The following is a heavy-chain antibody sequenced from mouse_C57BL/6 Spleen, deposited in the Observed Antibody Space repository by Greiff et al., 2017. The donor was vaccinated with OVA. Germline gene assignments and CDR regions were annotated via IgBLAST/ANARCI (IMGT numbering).Heavy chain of an antibody. J-gene: IGHJ3*01. CDR2: IDPSDSYT. D-gene: IGHD2-10*02. Sequence: VQLQQPGAELVKPGASVKLSCKASGYTFTSYWMQWVKQRPGQGLEWIGEIDPSDSYTNYNQKFKGKATLTVDTSSSTASMQLSSLTSEDSAVYYCARGYGNYFAYWGQGTLVTVSA. CDR3: ARGYGNYFAY. CDR1: GYTFTSYW. V-gene: IGHV1-50*01.